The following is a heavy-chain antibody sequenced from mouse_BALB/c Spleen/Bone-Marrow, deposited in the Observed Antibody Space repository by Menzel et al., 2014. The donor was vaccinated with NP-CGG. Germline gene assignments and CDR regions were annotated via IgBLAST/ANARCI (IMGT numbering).Heavy chain of an antibody. CDR1: GFNIKDTY. CDR2: IDPANGNT. J-gene: IGHJ4*01. Sequence: EVKLEESGAELVKPGASVKLSCTASGFNIKDTYMHWVKQRPEQGLEWIGRIDPANGNTNYDPRFQGKATITADTSSNTACLQLSSLTSEDTAVYYCARYGGRYYAMDYWGQGTSVTVSS. CDR3: ARYGGRYYAMDY. D-gene: IGHD1-1*01. V-gene: IGHV14-3*02.